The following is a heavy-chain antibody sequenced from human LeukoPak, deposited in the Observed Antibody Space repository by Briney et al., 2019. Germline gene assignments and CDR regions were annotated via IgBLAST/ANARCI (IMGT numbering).Heavy chain of an antibody. D-gene: IGHD3-3*01. CDR1: GFTFSSYW. Sequence: GGSLRLSCAASGFTFSSYWMHWVRQVPGKGLVWVSRINSDGSSTSYADSVKGRFTISRDNSQNTVFLQVNNLRTEDTALYYCAKTSLSDASGHYYYMDVWGKGTTVTVSS. V-gene: IGHV3-74*01. CDR3: AKTSLSDASGHYYYMDV. CDR2: INSDGSST. J-gene: IGHJ6*03.